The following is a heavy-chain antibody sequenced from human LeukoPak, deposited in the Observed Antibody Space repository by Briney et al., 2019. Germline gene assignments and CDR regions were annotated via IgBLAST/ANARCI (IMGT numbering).Heavy chain of an antibody. V-gene: IGHV4-4*02. D-gene: IGHD2-21*02. CDR3: ASGYCGGDCYPDY. Sequence: SGTLSLTCAVSGGSISSSNWWSWVRQPPGKGLEWIGEIYHSGGTNYNPSLKSRVTISVDKSKNQFSLKLSSVTAADTAVYYCASGYCGGDCYPDYWGQGTLVTVSS. CDR1: GGSISSSNW. J-gene: IGHJ4*02. CDR2: IYHSGGT.